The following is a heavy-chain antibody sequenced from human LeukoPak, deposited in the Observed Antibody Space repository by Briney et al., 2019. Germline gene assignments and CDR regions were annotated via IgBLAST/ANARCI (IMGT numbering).Heavy chain of an antibody. Sequence: GGSLRLSCAGSGFSISNYWMSWVRQAPGKGLEWVANIKQAESERFYVDSVKDRFIISRENAENSVYLQMNSLRSDDTAVYYCARDRAVAGTTIPYYFDYWGQGTLVTVSS. CDR2: IKQAESER. CDR1: GFSISNYW. V-gene: IGHV3-7*03. J-gene: IGHJ4*02. D-gene: IGHD6-19*01. CDR3: ARDRAVAGTTIPYYFDY.